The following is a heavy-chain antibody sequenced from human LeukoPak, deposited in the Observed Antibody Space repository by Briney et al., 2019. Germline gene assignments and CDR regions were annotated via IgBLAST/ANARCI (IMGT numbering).Heavy chain of an antibody. V-gene: IGHV3-7*03. CDR1: RFMFNSNW. CDR2: IKEDGTET. J-gene: IGHJ4*02. Sequence: GGSLRLSCAASRFMFNSNWMSWVRLAPGKGLEWVANIKEDGTETYYVDSVKGRFTISRDNAKNSLYLQMNSLRVEDTAVYYCAKEGRSLQTYWGQGTLVTVSS. CDR3: AKEGRSLQTY. D-gene: IGHD5-24*01.